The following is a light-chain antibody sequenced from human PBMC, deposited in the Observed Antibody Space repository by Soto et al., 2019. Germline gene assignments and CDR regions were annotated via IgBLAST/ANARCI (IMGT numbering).Light chain of an antibody. CDR3: QQYSSSPPEFT. Sequence: EIVLTQSPGTLSLSPGERATLSCRASQSVSSSYLAWYQQRPGQAPRLLIFGASYRATGVPDRFSGSGSGTDFTLTISRLEPEDLAVYYCQQYSSSPPEFTFGPGTKVDSK. J-gene: IGKJ3*01. CDR2: GAS. V-gene: IGKV3-20*01. CDR1: QSVSSSY.